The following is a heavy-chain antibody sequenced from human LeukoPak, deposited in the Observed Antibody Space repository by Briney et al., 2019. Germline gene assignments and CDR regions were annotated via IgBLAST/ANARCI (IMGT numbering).Heavy chain of an antibody. J-gene: IGHJ5*02. Sequence: SETLSLTCTVSDDSIRDSDYYWGWIRQPPGKGLEWIGSIYYSGSTYYNPSLKSRVTISVDPSKNQFSLKLSSVTAADTAVYYCARCRYCSSTSCYTRFDPWGQGTLVTVSS. CDR1: DDSIRDSDYY. CDR3: ARCRYCSSTSCYTRFDP. V-gene: IGHV4-39*07. CDR2: IYYSGST. D-gene: IGHD2-2*02.